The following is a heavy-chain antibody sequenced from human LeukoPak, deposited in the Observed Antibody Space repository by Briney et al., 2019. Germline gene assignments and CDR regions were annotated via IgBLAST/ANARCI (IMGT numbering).Heavy chain of an antibody. Sequence: SETLSLTCTVSGGSISTTSTYWGWIPQPPGKGLEWIGSIYYSGTTYYDPSLKSRVTIFVDTSKNQFSLKLSSVTAADMATYYCARSIAGDGPTHNWFGPWGQGALVTVSS. CDR2: IYYSGTT. J-gene: IGHJ5*02. CDR1: GGSISTTSTY. CDR3: ARSIAGDGPTHNWFGP. V-gene: IGHV4-39*01. D-gene: IGHD6-13*01.